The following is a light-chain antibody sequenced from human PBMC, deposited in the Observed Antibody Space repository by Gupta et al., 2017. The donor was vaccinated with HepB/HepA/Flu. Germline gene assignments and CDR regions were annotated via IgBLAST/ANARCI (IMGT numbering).Light chain of an antibody. CDR2: GAS. CDR1: QRVSSSY. V-gene: IGKV3-7*01. CDR3: QQEDNLLVA. J-gene: IGKJ3*01. Sequence: PGERVTLSCRASQRVSSSYLTWYQQRPGQAPRLLIYGASTRESSIPARFSGSGYGTEFTLTISSRQPEDFAVYYCQQEDNLLVAFGHGTKVDIK.